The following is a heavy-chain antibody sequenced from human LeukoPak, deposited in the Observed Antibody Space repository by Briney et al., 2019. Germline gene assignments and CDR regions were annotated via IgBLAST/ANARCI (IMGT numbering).Heavy chain of an antibody. V-gene: IGHV3-23*01. J-gene: IGHJ4*02. CDR2: IVGSGSST. CDR1: GFTFSSYS. Sequence: PGGSLRLSCAASGFTFSSYSMNWVRQAPGKGLEWVAGIVGSGSSTYYGDSVKGRLTLSRDNSKNTLYLQMNSLRAEDTAVYYCAKVHSSGWVFDYWGQGTLVTVSS. D-gene: IGHD6-19*01. CDR3: AKVHSSGWVFDY.